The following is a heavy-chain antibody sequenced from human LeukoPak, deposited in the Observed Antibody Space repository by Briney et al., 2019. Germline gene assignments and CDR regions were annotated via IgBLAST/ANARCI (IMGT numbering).Heavy chain of an antibody. V-gene: IGHV4-38-2*01. Sequence: PSETLSLTCAVSGYSISSGYYWGWIRQPPGKGLEWIGSIYHSGSTYYNPSLKSRVTISVDTSKNQFSLKLSSVTAADTAVYYCARRGGSSLEAFDIWGQGTMVTVSS. CDR2: IYHSGST. D-gene: IGHD3-10*01. CDR1: GYSISSGYY. CDR3: ARRGGSSLEAFDI. J-gene: IGHJ3*02.